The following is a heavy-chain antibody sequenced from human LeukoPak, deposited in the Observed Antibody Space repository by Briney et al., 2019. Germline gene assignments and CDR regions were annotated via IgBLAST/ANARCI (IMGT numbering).Heavy chain of an antibody. CDR2: INPSGGST. J-gene: IGHJ6*03. V-gene: IGHV1-46*01. Sequence: ASVKVSCKASGYTFTSYYIHCVRQAPGQGLEWMGIINPSGGSTSYAQKFQGRVTMTRDTSTSTVYMELSSLRSEDTAVYYCARSKYCSSTSCYRLSSEYYMDVWGKGTTVTISS. D-gene: IGHD2-2*02. CDR3: ARSKYCSSTSCYRLSSEYYMDV. CDR1: GYTFTSYY.